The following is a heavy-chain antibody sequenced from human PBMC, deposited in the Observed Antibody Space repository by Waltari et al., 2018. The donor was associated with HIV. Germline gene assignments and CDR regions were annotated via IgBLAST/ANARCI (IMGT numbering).Heavy chain of an antibody. D-gene: IGHD6-6*01. CDR2: ISSSCNFK. CDR3: ARDSRGSTWSLNWFDP. V-gene: IGHV3-21*02. CDR1: GSIFTTYS. J-gene: IGHJ5*02. Sequence: EVQLVESGGGKVKPGESLRLSGVTSGSIFTTYSMNWVRQAPGKGPEWVSSISSSCNFKHYADSVKGRFTIARDNAENSLYLQMNGLRAEDTAIYYCARDSRGSTWSLNWFDPWGQGTLVTVSS.